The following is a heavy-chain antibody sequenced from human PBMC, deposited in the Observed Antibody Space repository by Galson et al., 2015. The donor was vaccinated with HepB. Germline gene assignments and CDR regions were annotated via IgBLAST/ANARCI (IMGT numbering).Heavy chain of an antibody. CDR3: GRGVGDGSGYYWIDS. J-gene: IGHJ5*01. Sequence: TLSLTCAVSGASINSGYSWTWIRQSPGKGLEWIGYISHGGSTYLNPSLKSRVTLSVDSSKSQFSLKLRSVTAADTAVYYCGRGVGDGSGYYWIDSWGQGTLVIVSS. D-gene: IGHD3-22*01. CDR2: ISHGGST. V-gene: IGHV4-30-2*06. CDR1: GASINSGYS.